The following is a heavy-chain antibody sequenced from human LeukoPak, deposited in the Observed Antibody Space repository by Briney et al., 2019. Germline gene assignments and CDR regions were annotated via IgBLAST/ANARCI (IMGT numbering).Heavy chain of an antibody. CDR2: ISSSGSAI. V-gene: IGHV3-48*03. CDR3: ARVHIAARPLSYSDY. Sequence: GGSLRLSCAASGFTFSSYEMNWVRQAPGKGLEWVSYISSSGSAIYYADSVKGRFTISRDNSKNTLYLQMNSLRAEDTAVYYCARVHIAARPLSYSDYWGQGTLVTVSS. CDR1: GFTFSSYE. D-gene: IGHD6-6*01. J-gene: IGHJ4*02.